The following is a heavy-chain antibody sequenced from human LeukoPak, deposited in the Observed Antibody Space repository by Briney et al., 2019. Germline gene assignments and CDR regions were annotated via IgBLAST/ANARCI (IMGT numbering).Heavy chain of an antibody. CDR1: GFTFSTYN. J-gene: IGHJ4*02. CDR2: ISPTGSYR. CDR3: ARGDSSGYSSFDY. Sequence: GGSLRLSCAASGFTFSTYNMNWVRQAPGKGLQWVSSISPTGSYRYYATSVKGRFTISRDNAKNSLYLQMNSLRAEDTAVYYCARGDSSGYSSFDYWGQGTLVTVSS. V-gene: IGHV3-21*01. D-gene: IGHD3-22*01.